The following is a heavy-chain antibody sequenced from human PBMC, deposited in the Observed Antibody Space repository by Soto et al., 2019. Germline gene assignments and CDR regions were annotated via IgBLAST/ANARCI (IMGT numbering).Heavy chain of an antibody. CDR2: IYYSGST. CDR1: GGSISSSSYY. V-gene: IGHV4-39*01. D-gene: IGHD3-3*01. CDR3: RRGTIFGVVMSSDY. Sequence: SETLSLTCTVSGGSISSSSYYWGWIRQPPGKGLEWIGSIYYSGSTYYKTSLKSRVTISVDTSKNQFSLKLSSVTAADTAVYYCRRGTIFGVVMSSDYWGQGTLVTVSS. J-gene: IGHJ4*02.